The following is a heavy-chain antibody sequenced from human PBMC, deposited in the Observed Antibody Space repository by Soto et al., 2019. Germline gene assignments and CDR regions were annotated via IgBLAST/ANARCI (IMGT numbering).Heavy chain of an antibody. D-gene: IGHD6-6*01. J-gene: IGHJ3*02. Sequence: GGSLRLSCAASGFTFSSYSMNWVRQAPGKGLEWVSSISSSSSYIYYADSVKGRFTISRDNAKNSLYLQMNSLRAEDTAVYYCARAVEYSSWPALFDIWGQGTMVTVSS. CDR3: ARAVEYSSWPALFDI. CDR2: ISSSSSYI. V-gene: IGHV3-21*01. CDR1: GFTFSSYS.